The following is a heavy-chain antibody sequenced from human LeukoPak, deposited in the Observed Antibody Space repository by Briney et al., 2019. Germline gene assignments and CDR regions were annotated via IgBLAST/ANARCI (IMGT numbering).Heavy chain of an antibody. D-gene: IGHD3-22*01. CDR3: ARDSMRVVV. J-gene: IGHJ4*02. Sequence: GGSLRLSCAASGFTFSAYTMHWVRQAPGKGLEWVAIISYDGSSTYYADSVKGRFTISRDNSKNTLYLQMNSLRAEDTAVYYCARDSMRVVVWSQGTLVTVSS. CDR1: GFTFSAYT. V-gene: IGHV3-30*01. CDR2: ISYDGSST.